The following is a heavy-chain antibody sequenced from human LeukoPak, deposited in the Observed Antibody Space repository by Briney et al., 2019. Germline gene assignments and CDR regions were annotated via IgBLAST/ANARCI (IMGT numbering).Heavy chain of an antibody. D-gene: IGHD3-10*01. CDR3: TLLNTLDP. CDR1: GFAFSGSA. Sequence: GGSLRLSCAASGFAFSGSAMHWVRQASGKGLEWVGRIRSKANSYATAYAASVKGGFTISRDDSKNTAYLQMNSLKTEDTAVYYCTLLNTLDPWGQGTLVTVSS. J-gene: IGHJ5*02. V-gene: IGHV3-73*01. CDR2: IRSKANSYAT.